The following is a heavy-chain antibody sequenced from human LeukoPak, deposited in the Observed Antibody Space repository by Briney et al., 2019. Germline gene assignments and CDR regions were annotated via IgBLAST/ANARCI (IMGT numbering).Heavy chain of an antibody. Sequence: PGGSLRLSCAGSGFSFSTYALHWVRQAPGKGLEYVSGISSNGGYIYYSNSVKGRFTISRDNSKNTVYLQMGSLKAEDMAVYYCARGRKSGTYKYYFDYWGQATLVTVSS. CDR2: ISSNGGYI. J-gene: IGHJ4*02. CDR1: GFSFSTYA. CDR3: ARGRKSGTYKYYFDY. D-gene: IGHD1-26*01. V-gene: IGHV3-64*01.